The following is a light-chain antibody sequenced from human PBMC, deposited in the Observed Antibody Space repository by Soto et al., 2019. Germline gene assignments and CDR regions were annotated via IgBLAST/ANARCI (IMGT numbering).Light chain of an antibody. CDR1: SSDVGGYNY. V-gene: IGLV2-14*01. CDR3: SSYTSSSPPHVV. J-gene: IGLJ2*01. Sequence: QSALTQPASVSGSPGQSITISCTGTSSDVGGYNYVSWYHQHPGKAPKLMIYDVSNRPSGVSNRCSGSKSGNTASPTISGLQAEDEDDYYCSSYTSSSPPHVVFGGGTQVTVL. CDR2: DVS.